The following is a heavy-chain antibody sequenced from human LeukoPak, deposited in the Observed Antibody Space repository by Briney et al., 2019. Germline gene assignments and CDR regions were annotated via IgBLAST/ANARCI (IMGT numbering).Heavy chain of an antibody. J-gene: IGHJ6*03. Sequence: SGTPSLTCAVSGASISSNIWWSWVRQPPGKGLEWIGSIYSGSTNYNPSLKSPVTMSVDTPKNQFSLKLTSVTAADTAVYYCARQSIAARGYYYYMDVWGKGTTVTVSS. CDR3: ARQSIAARGYYYYMDV. D-gene: IGHD6-6*01. CDR2: IYSGST. V-gene: IGHV4-4*02. CDR1: GASISSNIW.